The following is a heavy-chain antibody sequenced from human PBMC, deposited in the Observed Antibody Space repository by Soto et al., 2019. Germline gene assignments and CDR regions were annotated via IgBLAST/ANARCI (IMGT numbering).Heavy chain of an antibody. CDR2: ISGSGGST. Sequence: PGGSLRLSCAASGFTFSSYAMSWVRQAPGKGLEWVSAISGSGGSTYYADSVKGRFTISRDNSKNTLYLQMNSLRAEDTAVYYCPMSSYYYDSSGYYHGSWPYYGMDVWGQGTTVTVSS. D-gene: IGHD3-22*01. CDR1: GFTFSSYA. J-gene: IGHJ6*02. CDR3: PMSSYYYDSSGYYHGSWPYYGMDV. V-gene: IGHV3-23*01.